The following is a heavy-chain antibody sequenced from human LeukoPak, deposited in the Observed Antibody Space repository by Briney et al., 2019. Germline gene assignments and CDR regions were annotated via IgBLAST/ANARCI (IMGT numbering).Heavy chain of an antibody. CDR1: EFTFSLYA. J-gene: IGHJ5*02. V-gene: IGHV3-64*01. D-gene: IGHD6-6*01. Sequence: PGGSLRLSCAASEFTFSLYAMHWVRQAPGKGLEYVSAISSDGGSTYYENSVKGRFTISRDNSKNTLYLQMGSLRTEDTAVYYCARSSRSSGANWFDPWGQGTLVTVSS. CDR3: ARSSRSSGANWFDP. CDR2: ISSDGGST.